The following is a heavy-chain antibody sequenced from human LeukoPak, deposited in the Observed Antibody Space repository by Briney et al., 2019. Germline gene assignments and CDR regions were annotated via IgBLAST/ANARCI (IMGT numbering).Heavy chain of an antibody. CDR3: ARDCSSTSCYDYYYYGMDV. V-gene: IGHV3-30-3*01. J-gene: IGHJ6*02. CDR2: ISYDGSNK. Sequence: GGSLRLSCAASGFTFSSYAMHWVRQAPGKGLEWVAVISYDGSNKYYADSVKGRFTISRDNSKNTLYLQTNSLRAEDTAVYYCARDCSSTSCYDYYYYGMDVWGQGTTVTVSS. CDR1: GFTFSSYA. D-gene: IGHD2-2*01.